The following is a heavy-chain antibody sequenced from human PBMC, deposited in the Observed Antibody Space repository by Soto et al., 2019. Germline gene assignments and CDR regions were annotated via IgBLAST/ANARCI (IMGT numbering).Heavy chain of an antibody. CDR2: ISHNDAPKI. J-gene: IGHJ4*01. CDR1: GFSFKNYA. Sequence: QVQLVESGGGVVQPGSSLRLSCAASGFSFKNYAFHWVRQAPGKGLEWVALISHNDAPKIFYADSVQGRFTISRDNFKNAVYLQMNSLRDEDTAVYHWARGVRAETYYNAFDYWGQGTQVTVSS. CDR3: ARGVRAETYYNAFDY. D-gene: IGHD3-10*01. V-gene: IGHV3-30-3*01.